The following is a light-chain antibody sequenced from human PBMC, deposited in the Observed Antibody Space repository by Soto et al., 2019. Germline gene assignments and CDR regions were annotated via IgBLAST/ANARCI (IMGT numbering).Light chain of an antibody. CDR3: QSYDSSLSGYV. V-gene: IGLV1-40*01. Sequence: QSVLTQPPSVSGAPGQRVTISCTGSSSNIGAGYDVPWYQQLPGTAPKLLLYGNSNRPSGVPDRFSGSKSGTSASLAITGVQEEDDAAYCCQSYDSSLSGYVFGTGTKVTVL. J-gene: IGLJ1*01. CDR2: GNS. CDR1: SSNIGAGYD.